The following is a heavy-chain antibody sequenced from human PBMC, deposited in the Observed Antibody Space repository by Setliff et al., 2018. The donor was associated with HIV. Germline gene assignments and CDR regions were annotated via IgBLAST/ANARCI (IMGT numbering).Heavy chain of an antibody. J-gene: IGHJ6*03. CDR3: ARGFGSSWGGNYYYYYMDV. D-gene: IGHD6-13*01. CDR1: GGSIISGGYY. V-gene: IGHV4-31*03. Sequence: SETLSLTCTVSGGSIISGGYYWSWIRQHPGKGLEWIGYIYYSGSTYYNPSLKSRVTISIDTSKNQFSLKLRSVTAADTAVYYCARGFGSSWGGNYYYYYMDVWGKGTTVTVSS. CDR2: IYYSGST.